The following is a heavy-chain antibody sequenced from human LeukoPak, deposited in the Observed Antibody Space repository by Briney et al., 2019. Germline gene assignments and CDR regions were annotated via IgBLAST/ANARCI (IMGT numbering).Heavy chain of an antibody. D-gene: IGHD6-13*01. Sequence: SETLSLTCTVSGGSISSYYWSWIRQPPGKGLEWIGYIYYSGSTYYNPSLRSRVTISVDTSKNQFSLKLSSVTAADTAVYYCARHVRAASGTIWFDPWGQGTLVTVSS. CDR2: IYYSGST. CDR1: GGSISSYY. CDR3: ARHVRAASGTIWFDP. V-gene: IGHV4-59*08. J-gene: IGHJ5*02.